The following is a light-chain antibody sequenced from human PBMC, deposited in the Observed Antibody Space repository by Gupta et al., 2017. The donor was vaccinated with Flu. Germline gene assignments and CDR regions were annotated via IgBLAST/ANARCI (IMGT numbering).Light chain of an antibody. V-gene: IGKV1-9*01. CDR3: QQRNSFPIT. CDR1: QGISSY. CDR2: AAS. J-gene: IGKJ5*01. Sequence: DIQLTQSPSFLSASVGDRVTITCRASQGISSYLAWYQQKPGKAPKLLIYAASTLQGGVPSRFSGSGSGTEFTLTISSLQPEEFATYYCQQRNSFPITFGQGTRLEIK.